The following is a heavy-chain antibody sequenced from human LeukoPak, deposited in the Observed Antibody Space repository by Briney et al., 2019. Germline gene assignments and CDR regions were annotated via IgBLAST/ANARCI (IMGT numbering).Heavy chain of an antibody. J-gene: IGHJ4*02. D-gene: IGHD3-10*01. CDR3: AKLSLLWFGELLPFDY. CDR1: GFTFSSYG. V-gene: IGHV3-23*01. CDR2: ISGSGGST. Sequence: GGSLRLSCAASGFTFSSYGMSWVRQAPGKGLEWVSAISGSGGSTYYADSVKGRFTISRDNSKNTLYLQMNSLRAEDTAVYYCAKLSLLWFGELLPFDYWGQGTLVTVSS.